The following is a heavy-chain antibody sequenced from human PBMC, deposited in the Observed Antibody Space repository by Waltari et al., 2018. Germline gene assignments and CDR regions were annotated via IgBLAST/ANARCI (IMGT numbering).Heavy chain of an antibody. V-gene: IGHV4-38-2*02. Sequence: QVQLQESGPGLVKPSETLSLTCAVSGYSISSGYYWGWIRQPPGKGLEWIGSIFHSGSTYYNPSLKSRATISVGTSKNQLSLNPNSVTAADTAVYYCAGEKDTFDMWVQGTMVTVSS. CDR2: IFHSGST. CDR3: AGEKDTFDM. J-gene: IGHJ3*02. CDR1: GYSISSGYY.